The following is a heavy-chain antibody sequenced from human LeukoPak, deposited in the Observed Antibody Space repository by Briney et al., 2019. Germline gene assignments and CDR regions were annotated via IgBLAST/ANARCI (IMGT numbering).Heavy chain of an antibody. CDR2: IYYSGST. Sequence: SETLSLTCTVSGGSISSNNYYWGWIRQPPGKGLEWIGSIYYSGSTYYNPSLKSRVTISVDTSKNQFSLKLTSVTAADTAVYYCARLRIRIAAAGLHFDYRGQGTLVTVSS. D-gene: IGHD6-13*01. CDR3: ARLRIRIAAAGLHFDY. CDR1: GGSISSNNYY. J-gene: IGHJ4*02. V-gene: IGHV4-39*01.